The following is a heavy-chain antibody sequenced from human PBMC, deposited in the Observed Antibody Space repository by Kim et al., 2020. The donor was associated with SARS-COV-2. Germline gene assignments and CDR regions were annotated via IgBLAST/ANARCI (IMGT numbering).Heavy chain of an antibody. CDR1: GFTFSSYG. V-gene: IGHV3-33*01. Sequence: GGSLRLSCAASGFTFSSYGMHWVRQAPGKGLEWVAVIWYDGSNKYYADSVKGRFTISRDNSKNTLYLQMNSLRAEDTAVYYCARAINDFWSGYSSDYWGQGTLVTVSS. CDR3: ARAINDFWSGYSSDY. J-gene: IGHJ4*02. CDR2: IWYDGSNK. D-gene: IGHD3-3*01.